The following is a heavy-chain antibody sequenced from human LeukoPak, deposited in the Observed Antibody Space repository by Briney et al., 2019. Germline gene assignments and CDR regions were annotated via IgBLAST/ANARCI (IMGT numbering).Heavy chain of an antibody. J-gene: IGHJ5*02. V-gene: IGHV3-23*01. CDR3: AKASVAIPQYCNS. CDR1: GFTFGNYA. CDR2: ISGTGSST. D-gene: IGHD2-2*02. Sequence: GGSLRLSCEASGFTFGNYAMNWVRQAPGKGLEWVSTISGTGSSTYYADSAKGRFAISRDNSKDTLFLQLNSLTAADTAMYFCAKASVAIPQYCNSWGQGTLVTVSS.